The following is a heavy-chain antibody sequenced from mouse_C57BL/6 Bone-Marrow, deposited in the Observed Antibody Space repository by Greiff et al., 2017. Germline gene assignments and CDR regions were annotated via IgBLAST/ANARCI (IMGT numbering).Heavy chain of an antibody. J-gene: IGHJ4*01. CDR2: FHPYNDDT. V-gene: IGHV1-47*01. CDR1: GYTFTTYP. CDR3: ARGCYDGYPNYAMDY. D-gene: IGHD2-3*01. Sequence: VQLQQSGAELVKPGASVKMSCKASGYTFTTYPIEWMKQNHGKSLELIGNFHPYNDDTKYNEKFKGKATLTVEKSSSTVYLELSRLTSDDAAVYYCARGCYDGYPNYAMDYWGQGTSVTVSS.